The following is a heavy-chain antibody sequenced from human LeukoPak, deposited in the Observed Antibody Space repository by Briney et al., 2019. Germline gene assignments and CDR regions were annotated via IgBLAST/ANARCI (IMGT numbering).Heavy chain of an antibody. CDR3: ARDNYYEGAFDV. CDR1: GGSVSSGSYY. D-gene: IGHD3-22*01. V-gene: IGHV4-61*01. J-gene: IGHJ3*01. Sequence: PSETLSLTCTVSGGSVSSGSYYWSWIRQLPGKGLEWIGYVYYSGSTNYNPSLKSRVTISLDASKNQFSLKLSSVTAADTAVYYCARDNYYEGAFDVWGQGTMVTVSS. CDR2: VYYSGST.